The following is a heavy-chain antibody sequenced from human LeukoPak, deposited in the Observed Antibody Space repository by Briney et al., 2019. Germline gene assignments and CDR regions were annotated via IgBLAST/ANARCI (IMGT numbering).Heavy chain of an antibody. Sequence: PSETLSLTCTVSGGSISSSSYYWGWIRQPPGKGLEWIGSIYYSGSTYYNPSLQSRVTISVDTSKNQFSLKLSSVTAADTAVYYCARYCSGGSCYLDYWGQGTLVTVSS. CDR3: ARYCSGGSCYLDY. J-gene: IGHJ4*02. V-gene: IGHV4-39*01. D-gene: IGHD2-15*01. CDR2: IYYSGST. CDR1: GGSISSSSYY.